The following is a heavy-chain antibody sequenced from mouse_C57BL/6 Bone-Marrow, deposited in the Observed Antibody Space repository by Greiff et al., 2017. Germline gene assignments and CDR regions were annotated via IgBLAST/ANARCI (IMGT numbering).Heavy chain of an antibody. CDR2: IDPETGGT. CDR1: GYTFTDYE. V-gene: IGHV1-15*01. D-gene: IGHD1-1*01. CDR3: TDDYYCSSAWFAY. Sequence: VQLQQSGAELVRPGASVTLSCKASGYTFTDYEMHWVKQTPVHGLEWIGAIDPETGGTAYNQKFKGKAILTADKSSSAAYMELRRLTSEDSAVYYCTDDYYCSSAWFAYWGQGTMVTVSA. J-gene: IGHJ3*01.